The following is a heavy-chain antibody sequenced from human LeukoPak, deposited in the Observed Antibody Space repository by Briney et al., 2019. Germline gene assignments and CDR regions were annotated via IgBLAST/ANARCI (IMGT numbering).Heavy chain of an antibody. Sequence: SETLSLTCTVSGGSISSYYWSWIRQPAGKGLEWIGRIYTSGSTNYNPSLKSRVTMSVDTSKNQFSLKLSSVTAADTAVYYCASANYYDSSGYYYSLDYWGQGTLVTVSS. V-gene: IGHV4-4*07. CDR3: ASANYYDSSGYYYSLDY. D-gene: IGHD3-22*01. CDR1: GGSISSYY. CDR2: IYTSGST. J-gene: IGHJ4*02.